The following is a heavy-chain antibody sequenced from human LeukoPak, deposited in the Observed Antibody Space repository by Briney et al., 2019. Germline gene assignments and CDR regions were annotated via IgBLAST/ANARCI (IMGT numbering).Heavy chain of an antibody. V-gene: IGHV3-74*01. Sequence: PGGSLRLSCAASGFTFSSYWMHWVRQAPGKGPVWVSRINNDGSGTTYADSMKGRFTNSRDDAKNTLYLQMNSLRAEDTAVYYCARDGPDSSSSDFDYWGQGTLVTVSS. D-gene: IGHD6-6*01. CDR3: ARDGPDSSSSDFDY. CDR1: GFTFSSYW. CDR2: INNDGSGT. J-gene: IGHJ4*02.